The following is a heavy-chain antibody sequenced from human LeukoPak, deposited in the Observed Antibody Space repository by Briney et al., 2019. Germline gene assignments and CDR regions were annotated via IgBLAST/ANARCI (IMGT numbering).Heavy chain of an antibody. Sequence: GGSLRLSCAASGFTFSSRWMTWVRQAPGNGLGWVANINEDGGDKYYVDSVKGRFTISRDNAKNSLYLQMNSLRAEDTAVYYCARHSWYHDYWGQGTLVTVSS. CDR3: ARHSWYHDY. CDR2: INEDGGDK. D-gene: IGHD2-2*01. V-gene: IGHV3-7*04. CDR1: GFTFSSRW. J-gene: IGHJ4*02.